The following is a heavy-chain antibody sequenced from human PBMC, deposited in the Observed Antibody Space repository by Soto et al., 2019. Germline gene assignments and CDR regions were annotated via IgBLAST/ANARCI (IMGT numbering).Heavy chain of an antibody. CDR1: GFTFSSYA. CDR2: ISYDGSNK. V-gene: IGHV3-30-3*01. J-gene: IGHJ6*02. D-gene: IGHD1-1*01. Sequence: QVQLVESGGGVVQPGRSLRLSCAASGFTFSSYAMHWVRQAPGKGLEWVAVISYDGSNKYYADSVKGRFTISRDNSKNTLYLQMNSLRAEDTAVYYCARGGWAPEPSSYGMDVWGQGTTVTVSS. CDR3: ARGGWAPEPSSYGMDV.